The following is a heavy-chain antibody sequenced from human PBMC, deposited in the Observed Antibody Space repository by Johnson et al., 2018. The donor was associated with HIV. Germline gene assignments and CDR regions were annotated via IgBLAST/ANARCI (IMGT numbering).Heavy chain of an antibody. CDR1: RFTFSIYA. J-gene: IGHJ3*01. CDR2: ISGSGGST. D-gene: IGHD3-22*01. Sequence: VQLVESGGGLVQPGGSLRLSCAASRFTFSIYAMTWVRQAPGKGLEWVSGISGSGGSTYYADSVKGRFTISRDNSKNSLYLQMNSLRAEDTAVYYCATLPVSGCYSRADAFDFWGQGTMVTVSS. CDR3: ATLPVSGCYSRADAFDF. V-gene: IGHV3-23*04.